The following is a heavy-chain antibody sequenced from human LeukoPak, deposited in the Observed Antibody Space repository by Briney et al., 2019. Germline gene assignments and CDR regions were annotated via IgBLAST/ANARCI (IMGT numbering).Heavy chain of an antibody. CDR3: ARYTAMADNDY. D-gene: IGHD6-19*01. CDR2: IRGSNGDT. Sequence: ASVKASCKASGGTFSSYAISWVRQAPGQGLEWMGWIRGSNGDTNYAQNLQGRVTVTTDTSTSTAYMELRSLRSDDTAVYYCARYTAMADNDYWGQGTLVTVSS. V-gene: IGHV1-18*01. CDR1: GGTFSSYA. J-gene: IGHJ4*02.